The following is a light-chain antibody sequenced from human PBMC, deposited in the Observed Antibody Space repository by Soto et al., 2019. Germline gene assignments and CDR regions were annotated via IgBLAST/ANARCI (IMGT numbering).Light chain of an antibody. CDR3: QQSNRSPPSLT. J-gene: IGKJ4*01. CDR1: QGITSR. V-gene: IGKV1D-12*01. CDR2: TVS. Sequence: DIQMTQSPSSVSASVGDTVTITCRASQGITSRLAWYQQKPGKAPRLLIYTVSNLQSGVPSRFSGSRSGADFTLTISSLQPEDFATDYCQQSNRSPPSLTFGGGTKVQIK.